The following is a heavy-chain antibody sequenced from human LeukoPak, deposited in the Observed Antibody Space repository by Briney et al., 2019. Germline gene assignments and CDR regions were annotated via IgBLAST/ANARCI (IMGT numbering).Heavy chain of an antibody. CDR1: GGSISSYY. D-gene: IGHD3-10*01. CDR3: ARDKGQYGSGTRGFTWFDP. CDR2: IYHSGST. J-gene: IGHJ5*02. Sequence: SETLSLTCTASGGSISSYYWSWIRQSPGKGLDWIGYIYHSGSTNYNPSLKSRFTISLDTSKNQFSLKLSSVTAADTAVYYCARDKGQYGSGTRGFTWFDPWGQGTLVTVSS. V-gene: IGHV4-59*01.